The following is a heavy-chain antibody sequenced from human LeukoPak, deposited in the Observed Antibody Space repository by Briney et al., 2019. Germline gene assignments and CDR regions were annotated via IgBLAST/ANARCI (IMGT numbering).Heavy chain of an antibody. J-gene: IGHJ4*02. V-gene: IGHV3-21*01. Sequence: GGSLRLSCAASGFTFSSYSMNWVRQAPGKGLEWVSSISSSSSYIYYADSVKGRFTISRDNAKNSLYLQLNSLRAEDTAVYYCARSRFYFDYWGQGTLVTVSS. CDR3: ARSRFYFDY. CDR1: GFTFSSYS. CDR2: ISSSSSYI.